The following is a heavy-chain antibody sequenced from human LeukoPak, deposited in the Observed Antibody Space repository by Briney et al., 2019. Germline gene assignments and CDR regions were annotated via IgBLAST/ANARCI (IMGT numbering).Heavy chain of an antibody. Sequence: GRSLRLSCAASGFTFDDYAMHWVRQAPGKGLEWVSGISWNSSSIGYADSVKGRFTISRDNAKNSLYLQMNSLRAEDTALYYCAKMGNSGSLDYWGQGTLVTVSS. J-gene: IGHJ4*02. CDR3: AKMGNSGSLDY. D-gene: IGHD3-10*01. CDR2: ISWNSSSI. CDR1: GFTFDDYA. V-gene: IGHV3-9*01.